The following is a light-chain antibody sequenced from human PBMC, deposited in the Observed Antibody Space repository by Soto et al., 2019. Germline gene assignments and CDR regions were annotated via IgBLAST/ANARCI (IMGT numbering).Light chain of an antibody. CDR3: QSYDNSLSGPV. J-gene: IGLJ1*01. Sequence: QSVLTQPPSVSGAPGQRVTISCTGSSSNIGAGYDAHWDQQLPGKVPKLLIYGDTNRPSGVPDRFSGSKSGTSASLAITGLQPEDEADYYCQSYDNSLSGPVFGPGTKLTVL. V-gene: IGLV1-40*01. CDR1: SSNIGAGYD. CDR2: GDT.